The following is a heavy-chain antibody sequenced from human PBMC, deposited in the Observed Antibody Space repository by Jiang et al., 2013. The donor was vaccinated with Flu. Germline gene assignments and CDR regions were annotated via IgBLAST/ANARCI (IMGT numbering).Heavy chain of an antibody. V-gene: IGHV4-59*01. CDR2: IYYSGST. D-gene: IGHD3-9*01. J-gene: IGHJ3*02. Sequence: WIRQPPRKGLEWIGYIYYSGSTNYNPSLKSRVTISVDTSKNQFSLKLSSVTAADTAVYYCARGVTSYSPNDAFDIWGQGTMVTVSS. CDR3: ARGVTSYSPNDAFDI.